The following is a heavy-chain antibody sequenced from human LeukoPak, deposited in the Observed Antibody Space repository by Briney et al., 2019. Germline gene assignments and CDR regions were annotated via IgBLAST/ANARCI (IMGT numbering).Heavy chain of an antibody. J-gene: IGHJ5*02. D-gene: IGHD3-10*01. CDR2: ISSSSSYM. CDR1: GFTFSSYS. V-gene: IGHV3-21*01. CDR3: ARDSGFDYYGSGSYYIFDP. Sequence: GRSLRLSCAASGFTFSSYSMNWVRQAPGKGLEWVSSISSSSSYMYYADSVKGRFTISRDNAKNSLYLQMNSLRAEDTAVYYCARDSGFDYYGSGSYYIFDPWGQGTLVTVSS.